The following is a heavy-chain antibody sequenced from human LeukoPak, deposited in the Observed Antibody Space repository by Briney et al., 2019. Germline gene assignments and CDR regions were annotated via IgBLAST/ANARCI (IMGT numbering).Heavy chain of an antibody. CDR2: IHHSGSS. CDR1: TDSLSSGGHY. D-gene: IGHD3-10*01. V-gene: IGHV4-31*03. CDR3: ARGGNRFGGFYFDY. Sequence: SETLSLTCTVSTDSLSSGGHYWAWIRQLPGKGLESIGFIHHSGSSRHNPSLKDRVAISVDASRKQFALRLSSVTAADTAIYYCARGGNRFGGFYFDYWGQGIQVIVSS. J-gene: IGHJ4*02.